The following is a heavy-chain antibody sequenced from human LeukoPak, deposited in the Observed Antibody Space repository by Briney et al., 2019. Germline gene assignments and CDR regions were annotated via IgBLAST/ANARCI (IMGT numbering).Heavy chain of an antibody. D-gene: IGHD2-2*01. V-gene: IGHV3-23*01. Sequence: GGSLRLSCAASGFTFSSYAMSWVRQAPGKGLEWVSAISGSGGSTYYADSVKGRFTISRDNSKNTLYMQMNSLRADDTAVYYCAKDGNIVVVPAEYFDYWGQGTLVTVSS. J-gene: IGHJ4*02. CDR2: ISGSGGST. CDR1: GFTFSSYA. CDR3: AKDGNIVVVPAEYFDY.